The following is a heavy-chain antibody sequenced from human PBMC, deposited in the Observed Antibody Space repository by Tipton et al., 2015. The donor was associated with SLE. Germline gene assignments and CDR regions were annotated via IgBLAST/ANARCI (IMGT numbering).Heavy chain of an antibody. CDR1: GGSFSGYA. CDR3: ARRGVGATYWYFDL. D-gene: IGHD1-26*01. CDR2: IFYSGSP. Sequence: TLSLTCAVSGGSFSGYAWSWVRQPPGKGLEWIGSIFYSGSPYYNPSLKSRVTISLDTSKNQFSLKLSSVTAADTAVYYRARRGVGATYWYFDLWGRGTLVTVSS. V-gene: IGHV4-30-2*03. J-gene: IGHJ2*01.